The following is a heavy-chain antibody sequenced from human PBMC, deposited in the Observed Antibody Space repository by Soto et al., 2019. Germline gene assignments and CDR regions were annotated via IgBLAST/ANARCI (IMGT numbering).Heavy chain of an antibody. V-gene: IGHV3-73*02. Sequence: EVQLVESGGGLVQPGGSLKLSCAASGFTFSGSAMHWVRQASGKGLEWVGRIRSKANSYATAYAASVQGRFTICIDDSEHTAYLQMHSLKTEDTAVYYWTRPPPYSYVRSGYQDYWGQGTLVTVSS. J-gene: IGHJ4*02. CDR3: TRPPPYSYVRSGYQDY. CDR2: IRSKANSYAT. CDR1: GFTFSGSA. D-gene: IGHD3-22*01.